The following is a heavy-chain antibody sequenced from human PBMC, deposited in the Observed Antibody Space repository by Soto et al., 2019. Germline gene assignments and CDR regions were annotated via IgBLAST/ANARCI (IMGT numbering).Heavy chain of an antibody. V-gene: IGHV3-33*01. CDR1: GFTFSSYG. D-gene: IGHD3-10*01. J-gene: IGHJ6*02. CDR3: ARDAGSAYGMDV. CDR2: IWYDGSNK. Sequence: PGGSLRLSCAASGFTFSSYGMHWVRQAPGKGLEWVAVIWYDGSNKYYADSVKGRFTISRDNSKNTLYLQMNSLRAEDTAVYYCARDAGSAYGMDVWGQGTTVTVSS.